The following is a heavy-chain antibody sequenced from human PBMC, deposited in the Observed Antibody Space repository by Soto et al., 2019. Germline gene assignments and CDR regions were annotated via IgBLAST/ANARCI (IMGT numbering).Heavy chain of an antibody. CDR1: GFTVSSNY. Sequence: EVQLVESGGGLVQPGGSLRLSCAASGFTVSSNYMSWVRQAPGKGLEWVSVIYSGGSTYYADSVKGRFTLSRHNSKNTLYLQMNSLRAEDTAVYYCARTYGDYAFDYWGQGTLVTVSS. J-gene: IGHJ4*02. CDR2: IYSGGST. CDR3: ARTYGDYAFDY. V-gene: IGHV3-53*04. D-gene: IGHD4-17*01.